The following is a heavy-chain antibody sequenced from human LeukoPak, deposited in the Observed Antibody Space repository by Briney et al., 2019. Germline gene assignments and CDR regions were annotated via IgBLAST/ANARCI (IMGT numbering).Heavy chain of an antibody. CDR3: ARDIQQLGWFDP. CDR2: IWYDGSNK. Sequence: GGSLRLSCTASGFTFSSYGMHWVRQAPGKGLEWVAVIWYDGSNKYYADSVKGRFTISRDNSKNTLYLQMNSLRAEDTAVYYCARDIQQLGWFDPWGQGTLVTVSS. D-gene: IGHD6-13*01. V-gene: IGHV3-33*01. J-gene: IGHJ5*02. CDR1: GFTFSSYG.